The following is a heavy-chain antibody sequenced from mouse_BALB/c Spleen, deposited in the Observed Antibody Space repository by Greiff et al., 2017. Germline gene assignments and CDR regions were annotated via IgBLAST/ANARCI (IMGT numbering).Heavy chain of an antibody. CDR3: TRRKYYAMDY. V-gene: IGHV1S22*01. CDR1: GYTFTGYW. J-gene: IGHJ4*01. Sequence: LKQPGSELVRPGASVKLSCKASGYTFTGYWMHWVKQRPGQGLEWIGSIYSGSGSTNYDEKFKSKATLTVDTSSSTAYVQLSSLTSEDSAVFNCTRRKYYAMDYWGQGTSVTVSS. CDR2: IYSGSGST.